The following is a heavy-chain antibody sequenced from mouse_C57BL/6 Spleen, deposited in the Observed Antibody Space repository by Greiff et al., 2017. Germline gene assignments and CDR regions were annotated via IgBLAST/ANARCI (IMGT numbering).Heavy chain of an antibody. J-gene: IGHJ4*01. Sequence: VQLQQSGAELVMPGASVKLSCKASGYTFTSYWMHWVKQRPGQGLEWIGEIDPSDSYTNYNQKFKGKSTLTVDKSSSTAYMQLSSLTSEDSAVYYCARSHYYGSTHYAMDYWGQGTSVTVSS. CDR1: GYTFTSYW. CDR2: IDPSDSYT. CDR3: ARSHYYGSTHYAMDY. V-gene: IGHV1-69*01. D-gene: IGHD1-1*01.